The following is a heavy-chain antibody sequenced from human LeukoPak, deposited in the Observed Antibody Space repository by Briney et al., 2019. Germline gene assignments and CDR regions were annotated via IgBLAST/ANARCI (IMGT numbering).Heavy chain of an antibody. V-gene: IGHV4-61*02. CDR2: IYTSGST. J-gene: IGHJ3*02. D-gene: IGHD3-22*01. Sequence: PSQTLSLTCTVSGGSISSGNYFWNWIRQAAGKGLEWIGRIYTSGSTNYNPSLKSRVTMSVDTSNNQFSLKLRSVTASDTAVYYCARDRYYYDSSSYYSAFDTWGQGTMVTVSS. CDR1: GGSISSGNYF. CDR3: ARDRYYYDSSSYYSAFDT.